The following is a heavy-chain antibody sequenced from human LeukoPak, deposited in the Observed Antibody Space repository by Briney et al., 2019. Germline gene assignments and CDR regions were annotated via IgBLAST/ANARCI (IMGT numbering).Heavy chain of an antibody. CDR2: ISDGGTRT. V-gene: IGHV3-23*01. CDR3: AKDSRGSYYFYDMDV. Sequence: GGSLRLSCAASGFTFSKYAMSWVRQGPRKGLEWVSAISDGGTRTEYADSVKGRFTISRDNSKNTLYLHVNNLGAEDTAVYYCAKDSRGSYYFYDMDVWGKGTTVTVSS. CDR1: GFTFSKYA. J-gene: IGHJ6*03.